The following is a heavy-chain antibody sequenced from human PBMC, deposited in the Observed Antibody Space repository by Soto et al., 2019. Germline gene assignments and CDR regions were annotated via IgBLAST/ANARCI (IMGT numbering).Heavy chain of an antibody. CDR2: ISPSGDVT. D-gene: IGHD1-26*01. Sequence: PGGSLRLSCSTSGFFFTDYFMSWIRQAPGKGLEWVSYISPSGDVTHYADSVKGRFTISRDNTKNSLFLQMSSLRDDDTAVYYCARQLERRVGAASHWGQGTRVTVS. CDR1: GFFFTDYF. CDR3: ARQLERRVGAASH. J-gene: IGHJ4*02. V-gene: IGHV3-11*01.